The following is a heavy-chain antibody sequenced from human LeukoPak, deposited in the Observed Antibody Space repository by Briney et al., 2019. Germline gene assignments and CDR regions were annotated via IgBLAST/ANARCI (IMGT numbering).Heavy chain of an antibody. CDR2: ISTYNGNT. J-gene: IGHJ4*02. V-gene: IGHV1-18*01. CDR3: ARDRLLGQQLVPSFDY. Sequence: GASVKVSCKTSGYTLSGWYMHWVRQAPGQGLEWMGWISTYNGNTDYAQKVQGRVTMTTDTSTSTAYMELRNLRSDDTAVYYCARDRLLGQQLVPSFDYWGQGTLVTVSS. D-gene: IGHD6-13*01. CDR1: GYTLSGWY.